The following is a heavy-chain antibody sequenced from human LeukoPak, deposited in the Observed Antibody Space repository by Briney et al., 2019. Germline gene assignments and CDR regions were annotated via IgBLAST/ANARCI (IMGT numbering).Heavy chain of an antibody. CDR2: INHSGST. CDR1: GGPFSGYY. J-gene: IGHJ4*02. Sequence: SETLSLTCAVYGGPFSGYYWSWIRQPPGKGLEWIGEINHSGSTNYNPSLKSRVTISVDTSKNQFSLKLSSVTAADTAVYYCARGLTAMAGVPFDYWGQGTLVTVSS. V-gene: IGHV4-34*01. D-gene: IGHD5-18*01. CDR3: ARGLTAMAGVPFDY.